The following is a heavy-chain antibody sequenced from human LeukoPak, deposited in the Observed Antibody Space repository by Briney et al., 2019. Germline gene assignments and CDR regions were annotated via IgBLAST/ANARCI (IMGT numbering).Heavy chain of an antibody. J-gene: IGHJ4*02. V-gene: IGHV3-30*04. D-gene: IGHD2-2*01. CDR2: MSSDGSYK. CDR3: AKEYCSSTSCYFDY. CDR1: GFTLSYYA. Sequence: GGSLRLSCEASGFTLSYYAMHWVRQAPGKGPEWVAVMSSDGSYKDYGDSVKGRFTISRDNAKNSLYLQMNSLRAEDMALYYCAKEYCSSTSCYFDYWGQGTLVTVSS.